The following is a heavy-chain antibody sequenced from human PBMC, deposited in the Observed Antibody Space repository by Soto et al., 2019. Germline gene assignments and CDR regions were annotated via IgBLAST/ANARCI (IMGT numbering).Heavy chain of an antibody. CDR3: SRGTGSFQSYLDYDSSGSLFDY. D-gene: IGHD3-22*01. J-gene: IGHJ4*02. CDR2: IYYSGST. CDR1: GGSISSGGYY. Sequence: TLSLTCTVSGGSISSGGYYWSWIRQHPGKGLEWIGYIYYSGSTFYNPSLKSRFTISVDTSKNQFFLKLSSVTAADTAVFYCSRGTGSFQSYLDYDSSGSLFDYWGQGTLVTVS. V-gene: IGHV4-31*03.